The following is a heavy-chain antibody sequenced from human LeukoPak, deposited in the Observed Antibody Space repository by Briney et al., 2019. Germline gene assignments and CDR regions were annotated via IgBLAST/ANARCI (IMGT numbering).Heavy chain of an antibody. D-gene: IGHD3-10*01. CDR3: ARQRFTMRAYAGNWFDP. CDR2: IYPGDSDT. Sequence: GESLKISCKVSGYSFTSYWIGWVRQMPGKGLEWMGIIYPGDSDTRYSPSFQGRVTISADKSISTAYLQWSSLKASDTAMYYCARQRFTMRAYAGNWFDPWGQGTLVTVSS. CDR1: GYSFTSYW. J-gene: IGHJ5*02. V-gene: IGHV5-51*01.